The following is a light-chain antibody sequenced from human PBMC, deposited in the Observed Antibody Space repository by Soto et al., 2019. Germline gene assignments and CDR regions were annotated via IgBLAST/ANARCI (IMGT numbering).Light chain of an antibody. CDR2: DAS. CDR3: QHYNSYSWT. V-gene: IGKV1-5*01. J-gene: IGKJ1*01. Sequence: QMTQSPTTLSASVGDRVTITCRASQSISSWLDWNQQKPGKAPKVLIYDASSLESGVPSRFSGSRSGTECTLTISSLQPDDFATYYCQHYNSYSWTCGQGTNVDIK. CDR1: QSISSW.